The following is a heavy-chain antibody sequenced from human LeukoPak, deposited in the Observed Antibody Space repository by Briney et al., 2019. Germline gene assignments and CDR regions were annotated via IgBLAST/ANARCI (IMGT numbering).Heavy chain of an antibody. V-gene: IGHV4-59*01. Sequence: SETLSLTCTVSGGSISSYYWSWIRQPPGKGLEWLGYIYYSGSTYYNPSLESRVTISVDTSKNQFYLKLTSVTAADTAVYYCARDRRAGQSGYWFDPWGQGTLVTASS. D-gene: IGHD3-22*01. CDR1: GGSISSYY. CDR2: IYYSGST. J-gene: IGHJ5*02. CDR3: ARDRRAGQSGYWFDP.